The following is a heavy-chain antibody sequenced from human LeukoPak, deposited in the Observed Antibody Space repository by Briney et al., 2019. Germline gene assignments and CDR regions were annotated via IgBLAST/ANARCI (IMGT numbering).Heavy chain of an antibody. Sequence: GGSLSLSCVASGFTLKNYWMTWVRQAPGKGLEGVATIKHDGSGKYYVDSVKGRFTISRDNGKNSLYLQMNSLRAEDSAVYYCTRGGIWGMDVWGQGTTVIVSS. CDR3: TRGGIWGMDV. J-gene: IGHJ6*02. V-gene: IGHV3-7*01. D-gene: IGHD1-26*01. CDR2: IKHDGSGK. CDR1: GFTLKNYW.